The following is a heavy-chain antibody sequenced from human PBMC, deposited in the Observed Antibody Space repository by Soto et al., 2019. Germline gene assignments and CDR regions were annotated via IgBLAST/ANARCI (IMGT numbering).Heavy chain of an antibody. Sequence: SETLSLTCTVSGGSISRYYWSWIRQPAGKGLEWIGRIYTSGSTNYNPSLKSRVTMSVDTSKNQFSLKLSSVTAADTAVYYCARVGNIAASTDYYGMDVWGQGTTVTVSS. D-gene: IGHD6-6*01. J-gene: IGHJ6*02. CDR1: GGSISRYY. CDR2: IYTSGST. CDR3: ARVGNIAASTDYYGMDV. V-gene: IGHV4-4*07.